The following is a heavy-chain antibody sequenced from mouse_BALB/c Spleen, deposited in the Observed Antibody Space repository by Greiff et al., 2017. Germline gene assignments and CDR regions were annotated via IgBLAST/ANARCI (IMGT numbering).Heavy chain of an antibody. J-gene: IGHJ1*01. CDR3: DRDRGFGRSHWYFDV. CDR2: ISYSGST. D-gene: IGHD1-1*01. CDR1: GDSITSGY. V-gene: IGHV3-8*02. Sequence: VQLKESGPSLVKPSQTLSLTCSVTGDSITSGYWNWIRKFPGNKLEYMGYISYSGSTYYNPSLKSRISITRDTSKNQYYLQLNSVTTEDTATYYWDRDRGFGRSHWYFDVWGAGTTVTVSS.